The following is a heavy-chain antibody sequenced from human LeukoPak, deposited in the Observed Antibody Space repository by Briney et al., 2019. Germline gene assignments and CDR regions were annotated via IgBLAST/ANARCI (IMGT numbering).Heavy chain of an antibody. D-gene: IGHD6-19*01. J-gene: IGHJ4*02. CDR2: ISGSSTYI. Sequence: GGSLRLSCAASGFTLSTYSMNWVRQAPGKGLEWVSSISGSSTYIYYAGSVKGRFTISRDNAKNSLYLQMNSLRAEDTAVYYCAGGDWYPYWGQGTLVTVSS. CDR1: GFTLSTYS. CDR3: AGGDWYPY. V-gene: IGHV3-21*01.